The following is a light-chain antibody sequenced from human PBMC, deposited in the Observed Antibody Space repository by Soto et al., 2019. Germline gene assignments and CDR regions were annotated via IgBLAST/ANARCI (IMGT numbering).Light chain of an antibody. V-gene: IGLV2-23*01. CDR2: EDT. J-gene: IGLJ2*01. CDR1: FSDVGSYNL. CDR3: CSYAGSSTVV. Sequence: QSALTQPASVSGSPGQSITISCTGTFSDVGSYNLVSWYQQHPGKAPKLMIYEDTKRPSGVSNRFSGSKSGYMASLTISGLQAEDEADYYCCSYAGSSTVVFGGGTKVTVL.